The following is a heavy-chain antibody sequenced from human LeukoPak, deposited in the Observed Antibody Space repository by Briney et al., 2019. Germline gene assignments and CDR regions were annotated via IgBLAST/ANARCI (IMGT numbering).Heavy chain of an antibody. V-gene: IGHV1-2*02. D-gene: IGHD3-22*01. CDR1: EYTFTGYY. CDR3: ARDSSGYHIIGY. Sequence: ASVKVSCKASEYTFTGYYMHWVRQAPGQGLEWMGWINPNSGGTNYAQKFQGRVTMTRDTSISTAYMELSRLRSDDTAVYYCARDSSGYHIIGYWGQGTLVTVSS. J-gene: IGHJ4*02. CDR2: INPNSGGT.